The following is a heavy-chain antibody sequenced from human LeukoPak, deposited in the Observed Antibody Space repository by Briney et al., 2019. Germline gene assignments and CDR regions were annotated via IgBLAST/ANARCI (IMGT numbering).Heavy chain of an antibody. V-gene: IGHV1-8*01. CDR3: ARGPRDYDESIRYNWFDP. J-gene: IGHJ5*02. CDR1: EYTFINYD. D-gene: IGHD4-17*01. CDR2: MNPKSGST. Sequence: ASVKVSCKASEYTFINYDINSVRQATGQGLEWMGWMNPKSGSTGYAQKFQGRVTMTRDTSISTAYMELSSLRSEETAVYYCARGPRDYDESIRYNWFDPWGQGTLVTVSS.